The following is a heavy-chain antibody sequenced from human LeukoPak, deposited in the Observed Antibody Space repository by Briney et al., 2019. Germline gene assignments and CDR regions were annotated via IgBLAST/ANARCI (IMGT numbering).Heavy chain of an antibody. CDR2: INPNSGGP. Sequence: ASVKVSCKASGYTFTGYYMHWVRQAPGQGLEGMGWINPNSGGPNYAQKFQGRVTMTRDTSISTAYMELSRLRSDDTAVYYCARGGKAYYDFWSGYPGNYYYYYGMDVWGQGTTVTVSS. CDR1: GYTFTGYY. D-gene: IGHD3-3*01. J-gene: IGHJ6*02. CDR3: ARGGKAYYDFWSGYPGNYYYYYGMDV. V-gene: IGHV1-2*02.